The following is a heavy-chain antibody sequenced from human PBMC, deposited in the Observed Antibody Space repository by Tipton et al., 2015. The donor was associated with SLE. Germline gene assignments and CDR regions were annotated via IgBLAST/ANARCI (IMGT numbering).Heavy chain of an antibody. Sequence: SLRLSCGASGFTFNRYGMRWVRQAAGKGLEWVSGISSTGANPKYADSVKGRFSISKDNRKNILYLQMDSLRVEDTAVYFCAKGGTLVRPHDAFDIWGQGTMVIVSS. CDR1: GFTFNRYG. J-gene: IGHJ3*02. CDR2: ISSTGANP. D-gene: IGHD3-10*01. CDR3: AKGGTLVRPHDAFDI. V-gene: IGHV3-23*01.